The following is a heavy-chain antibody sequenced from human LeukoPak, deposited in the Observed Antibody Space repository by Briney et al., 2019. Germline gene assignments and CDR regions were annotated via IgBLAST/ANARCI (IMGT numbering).Heavy chain of an antibody. V-gene: IGHV3-11*01. D-gene: IGHD3-3*01. CDR2: ISSSGSTI. CDR3: ARDRGFGVVTPIDC. CDR1: GFTFSDYY. J-gene: IGHJ4*02. Sequence: PGGSLRLSCAASGFTFSDYYMSWIRQAPGKGLEWVSYISSSGSTICYADSVKGRFTMSRDNAKNSLFLEMNSLRAEDTAVYYCARDRGFGVVTPIDCWGQGTLVTVSS.